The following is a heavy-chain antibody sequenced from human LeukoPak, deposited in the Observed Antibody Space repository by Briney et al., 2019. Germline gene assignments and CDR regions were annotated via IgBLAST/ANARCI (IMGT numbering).Heavy chain of an antibody. Sequence: ASVKVSCEASGYTFTSYDINWVRQATGQGLEWMGWMNPNSGNTGYAQKFQGRVTMTRNTSISTAYMELSSLRSEDTVVYYCARTGTAYYYYYMDVWGKGTTVTVSS. V-gene: IGHV1-8*01. CDR3: ARTGTAYYYYYMDV. D-gene: IGHD1-1*01. CDR2: MNPNSGNT. CDR1: GYTFTSYD. J-gene: IGHJ6*03.